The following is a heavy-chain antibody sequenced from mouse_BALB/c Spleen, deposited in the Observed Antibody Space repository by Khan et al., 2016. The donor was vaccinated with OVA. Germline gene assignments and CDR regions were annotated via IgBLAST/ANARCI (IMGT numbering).Heavy chain of an antibody. V-gene: IGHV1S81*02. Sequence: QVQLKQSGAELVKPGASVKLSCKASGYTFTSYYMYWVKQRPGQGLEWIGEINPSNGGTNVNEKFKNKATLTVDKSSSPAYMELSSLTSEDSAFYYCTRGGYGSPFAYWGQGTLVTVSA. CDR1: GYTFTSYY. J-gene: IGHJ3*01. CDR3: TRGGYGSPFAY. D-gene: IGHD1-1*01. CDR2: INPSNGGT.